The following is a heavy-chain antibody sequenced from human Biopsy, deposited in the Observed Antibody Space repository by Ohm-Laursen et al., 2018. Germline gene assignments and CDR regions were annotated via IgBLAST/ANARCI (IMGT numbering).Heavy chain of an antibody. D-gene: IGHD1-14*01. Sequence: SETLSLTCTVSGGSLSSYSWSWIRQPAGQGLEWIGQIYTSGITNYNPSLKSRVTMSVDTSKNKFSLRVSSVTAADTAVYYCARDRDRRGWFDPWGQGTLVTVS. CDR3: ARDRDRRGWFDP. V-gene: IGHV4-4*07. J-gene: IGHJ5*02. CDR1: GGSLSSYS. CDR2: IYTSGIT.